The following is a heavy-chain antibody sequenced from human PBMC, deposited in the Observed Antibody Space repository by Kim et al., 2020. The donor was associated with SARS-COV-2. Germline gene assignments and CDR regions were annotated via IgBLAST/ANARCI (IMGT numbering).Heavy chain of an antibody. CDR3: AKDGSNFTDFDY. Sequence: ADSGRRRFTISGDKSKNALYLQMNSLRAEDWAVYYCAKDGSNFTDFDYWGQGTLVTVSS. V-gene: IGHV3-23*01. J-gene: IGHJ4*02. D-gene: IGHD4-4*01.